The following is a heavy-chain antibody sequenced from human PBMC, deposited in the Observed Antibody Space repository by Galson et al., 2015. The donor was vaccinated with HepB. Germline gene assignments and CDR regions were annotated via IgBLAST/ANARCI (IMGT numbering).Heavy chain of an antibody. CDR3: ARDYNYYDSSGSPVWFYYYGMDV. CDR2: IWYDGSNK. V-gene: IGHV3-33*01. D-gene: IGHD3-22*01. J-gene: IGHJ6*02. CDR1: GFTFSTYG. Sequence: SLRLSCAASGFTFSTYGMHWVRQAPGKGPEWVAVIWYDGSNKYYADSVKGRFTISRDNSKNTLYLQMNSLRAEDTAVYYCARDYNYYDSSGSPVWFYYYGMDVWGQGTTVTVSS.